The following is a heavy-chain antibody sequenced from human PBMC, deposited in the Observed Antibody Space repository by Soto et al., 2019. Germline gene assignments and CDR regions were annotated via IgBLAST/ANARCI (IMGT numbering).Heavy chain of an antibody. CDR1: GYTFTSYG. J-gene: IGHJ6*02. CDR3: ARARWRITIFGVVAYYGMDV. D-gene: IGHD3-3*01. V-gene: IGHV1-18*04. Sequence: GASVKVSCKASGYTFTSYGISWVRQAPGQGLEWMGWISAYNGNTNYAQKLQGRVTMTTDTSTSTAHMELRSLRSDDTAVYYCARARWRITIFGVVAYYGMDVWGQGTTVTVSS. CDR2: ISAYNGNT.